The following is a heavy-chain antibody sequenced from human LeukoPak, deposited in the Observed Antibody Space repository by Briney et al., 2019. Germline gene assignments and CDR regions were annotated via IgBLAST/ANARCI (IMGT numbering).Heavy chain of an antibody. CDR1: GGSISSYY. CDR2: IYYSGST. D-gene: IGHD1-14*01. CDR3: ARAGSLKNYFDY. J-gene: IGHJ4*02. Sequence: SETLSLTCTVSGGSISSYYWNWIRQPPGKGLEWIGYIYYSGSTKYNPSLKSRVSISVDTSKNQFSLKLSSVTAADTAVYYCARAGSLKNYFDYWGQGTLVTVSS. V-gene: IGHV4-59*12.